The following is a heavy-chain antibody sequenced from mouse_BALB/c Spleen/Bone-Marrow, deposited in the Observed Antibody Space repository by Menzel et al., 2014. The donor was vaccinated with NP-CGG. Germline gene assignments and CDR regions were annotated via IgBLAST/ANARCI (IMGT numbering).Heavy chain of an antibody. CDR1: GYTFTSYW. Sequence: VQLQQSGAELARPGASVKLSCKAAGYTFTSYWMQWVKQRPGQGLEWIGAIYPGDGDTRYSQKFKEKATLTADKSPSTAYIQLSSLASEDSAVYYCARRGSDYENAMDYWGQGTSVIVSS. CDR2: IYPGDGDT. D-gene: IGHD2-4*01. CDR3: ARRGSDYENAMDY. J-gene: IGHJ4*01. V-gene: IGHV1-87*01.